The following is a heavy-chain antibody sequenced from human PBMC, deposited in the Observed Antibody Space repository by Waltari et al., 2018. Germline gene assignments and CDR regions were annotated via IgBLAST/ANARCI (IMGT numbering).Heavy chain of an antibody. J-gene: IGHJ3*02. CDR2: IYHSGST. CDR3: ARQIIVGATYDAFDI. CDR1: GYSTSSGYS. Sequence: QVQLQESGPGLVKPSETLSLTCTVSGYSTSSGYSWGWIRQPPGKGLEWIGSIYHSGSTYYNPSLKSRVTISVDTSKNQFSLKLSSVTAADTAVYYCARQIIVGATYDAFDIWGQGTMVTVSS. D-gene: IGHD1-26*01. V-gene: IGHV4-38-2*02.